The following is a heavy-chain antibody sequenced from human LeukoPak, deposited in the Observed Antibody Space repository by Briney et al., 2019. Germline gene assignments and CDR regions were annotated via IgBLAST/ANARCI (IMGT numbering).Heavy chain of an antibody. V-gene: IGHV3-13*01. D-gene: IGHD5-24*01. CDR3: ARGLQENDAFDI. J-gene: IGHJ3*02. Sequence: GGSLRLSCAASGFTFSSYDMHWVRQATGKGLEWVSAIGTAGDTYYPGSVKGRFTISRENAKNSLCLQMNSLRAEDTAAYYCARGLQENDAFDIWGQGTMVTVSS. CDR1: GFTFSSYD. CDR2: IGTAGDT.